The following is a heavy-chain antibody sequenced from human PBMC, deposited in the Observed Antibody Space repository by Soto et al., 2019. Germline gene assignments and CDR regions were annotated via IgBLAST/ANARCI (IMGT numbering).Heavy chain of an antibody. V-gene: IGHV3-48*02. CDR1: GFTFSSYT. CDR2: ISTSSSST. J-gene: IGHJ4*02. Sequence: GGSLRLSCAASGFTFSSYTMNWVRQAPGKGLEWVSYISTSSSSTYYADSVKGRFTISRDNAKNSLYLQMNSLRDEDTAVYYCIRGNTGIEDWGQGTRVTVSS. CDR3: IRGNTGIED. D-gene: IGHD5-18*01.